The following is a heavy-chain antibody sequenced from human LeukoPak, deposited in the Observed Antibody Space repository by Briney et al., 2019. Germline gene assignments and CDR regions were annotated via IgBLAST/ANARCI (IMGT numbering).Heavy chain of an antibody. D-gene: IGHD2-15*01. V-gene: IGHV3-48*01. J-gene: IGHJ4*02. CDR2: ITSKSTTI. CDR1: GFTFSIYS. Sequence: GGSLRLSCAASGFTFSIYSMDWVRQAPGKGLEWVSKITSKSTTIYYADSVKGRFTISRDNAKNSLYLQMNSLGAEDTAVYYCARERGYCAGDSCYGFDYWGQGILVTVSS. CDR3: ARERGYCAGDSCYGFDY.